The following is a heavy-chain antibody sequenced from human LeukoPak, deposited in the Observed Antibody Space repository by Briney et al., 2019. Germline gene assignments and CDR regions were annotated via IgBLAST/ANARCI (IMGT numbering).Heavy chain of an antibody. Sequence: KPSETLSLTCTGSGGSISSYYWSWIRQPAGKGLEWIGRISTSGSTNYNPSLKSRVTMSVDTSNNQFSLKLSSVTAADTAVYYCARVSHYYDSSGYYYVRAFDIWGQGTMVTVSS. CDR1: GGSISSYY. CDR3: ARVSHYYDSSGYYYVRAFDI. D-gene: IGHD3-22*01. V-gene: IGHV4-4*07. J-gene: IGHJ3*02. CDR2: ISTSGST.